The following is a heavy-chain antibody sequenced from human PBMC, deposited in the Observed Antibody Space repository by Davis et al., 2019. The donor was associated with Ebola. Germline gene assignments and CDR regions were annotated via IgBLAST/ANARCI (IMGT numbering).Heavy chain of an antibody. Sequence: MPSETLSLTCTASGGSISSSSYYWSWIRQHPGKGLEWIGYIYYSGSTYYNPSLKSRVTISVDTSKNQFSLKLSSVIAADTAVYYCARANRGDYYDSSGYYGRPYYFDYWGQGTLVTVSS. CDR1: GGSISSSSYY. D-gene: IGHD3-22*01. J-gene: IGHJ4*02. V-gene: IGHV4-31*03. CDR3: ARANRGDYYDSSGYYGRPYYFDY. CDR2: IYYSGST.